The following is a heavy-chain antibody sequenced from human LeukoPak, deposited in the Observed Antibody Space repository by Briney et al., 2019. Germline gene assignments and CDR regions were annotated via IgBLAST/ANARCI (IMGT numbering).Heavy chain of an antibody. J-gene: IGHJ5*02. CDR1: GFTFSSYA. Sequence: GGSLRLSCAASGFTFSSYAMSWVRQAPGKGLAWVSAISGSGGSTYYADSVKGRFTISRDNSKNTLYLQMNSLRAEDTAVYYCARGQQLGVFDPWGQGTLVTVSS. V-gene: IGHV3-23*01. CDR3: ARGQQLGVFDP. CDR2: ISGSGGST. D-gene: IGHD6-6*01.